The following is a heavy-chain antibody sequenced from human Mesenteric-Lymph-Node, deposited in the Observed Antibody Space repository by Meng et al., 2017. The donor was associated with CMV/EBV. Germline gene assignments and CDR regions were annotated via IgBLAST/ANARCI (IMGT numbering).Heavy chain of an antibody. D-gene: IGHD6-13*01. V-gene: IGHV1-69*02. CDR3: AGGIAAAGSRWFDP. CDR2: IIPILGIA. CDR1: GGTFSNYT. Sequence: QVQLVQSGAEVKKPGSSVKVSCKASGGTFSNYTISWVRQAPGQGLEWMGRIIPILGIANYAQKFQGRVTITADKSTSTAYMELSSLRSEDTAVYYCAGGIAAAGSRWFDPWGQGTLVTVSS. J-gene: IGHJ5*02.